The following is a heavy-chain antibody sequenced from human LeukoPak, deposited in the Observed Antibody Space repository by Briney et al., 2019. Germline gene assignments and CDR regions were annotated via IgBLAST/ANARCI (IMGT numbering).Heavy chain of an antibody. CDR2: INPNSGGT. V-gene: IGHV1-2*02. CDR1: GYTFTGYY. J-gene: IGHJ3*02. Sequence: GASVKVSCKASGYTFTGYYMHWVRQAPGQGLEWMGWINPNSGGTNYAQKFQGRVAMARDTSISTAYMELSRLRSDDTAIFYCTVTAGAFDIWGQGTMVTVSS. CDR3: TVTAGAFDI. D-gene: IGHD4-4*01.